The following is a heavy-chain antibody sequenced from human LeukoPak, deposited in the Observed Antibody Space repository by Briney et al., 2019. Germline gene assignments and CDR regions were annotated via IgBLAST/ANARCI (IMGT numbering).Heavy chain of an antibody. D-gene: IGHD3-22*01. Sequence: GESLKISCKGSEDSFTNYWIGWVRQMPGKGLECMGIIYPGDSDTRYSPSFQGQVTISADKSISTAYLQWSSLKASDNAMYYCARSGYYDSSGYYYPYWGQGTLVTVSS. CDR1: EDSFTNYW. CDR2: IYPGDSDT. J-gene: IGHJ4*02. V-gene: IGHV5-51*01. CDR3: ARSGYYDSSGYYYPY.